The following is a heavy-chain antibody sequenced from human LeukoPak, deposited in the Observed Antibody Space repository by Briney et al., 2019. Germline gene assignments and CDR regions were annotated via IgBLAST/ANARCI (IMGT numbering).Heavy chain of an antibody. V-gene: IGHV3-30*04. CDR1: GFNFVNYA. CDR2: ISYDGSFQ. CDR3: AREIRGYYAAY. Sequence: GGSLRLSCAASGFNFVNYAMHWIRQAPGKGLDWVALISYDGSFQSYADSVKGRFTISRDSSTNTVSLQMNSLRDEDTAMYYCAREIRGYYAAYWGQGILVTVSS. D-gene: IGHD3-3*01. J-gene: IGHJ4*02.